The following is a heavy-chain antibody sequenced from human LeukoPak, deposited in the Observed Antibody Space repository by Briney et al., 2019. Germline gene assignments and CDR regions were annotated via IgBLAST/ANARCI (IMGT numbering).Heavy chain of an antibody. Sequence: HPGGSLRLSCAASGFTFSSYGMHWARQAPGKGLEWVAVISYDGSNKYYADSVKGRFTISRDNSKNTLYLQMNSLRAEDTAVYYCAKSGVVVITTGLVYFDYWGQGTLVTVSS. CDR1: GFTFSSYG. CDR3: AKSGVVVITTGLVYFDY. V-gene: IGHV3-30*18. D-gene: IGHD3-22*01. J-gene: IGHJ4*02. CDR2: ISYDGSNK.